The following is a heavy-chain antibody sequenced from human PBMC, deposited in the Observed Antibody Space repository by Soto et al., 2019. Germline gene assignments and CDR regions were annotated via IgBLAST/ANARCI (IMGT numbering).Heavy chain of an antibody. D-gene: IGHD3-22*01. Sequence: PSETLSLTCTVSGGSISSYYWSWIRQPAGKGLEWIGRIYTSGSINYNPSLKSRVTMSVDTSKNQFSLKLSSVTAADTAVYYCARDPGDSSGYPYYFDYWGQGTLVTVSS. CDR3: ARDPGDSSGYPYYFDY. CDR1: GGSISSYY. V-gene: IGHV4-4*07. J-gene: IGHJ4*02. CDR2: IYTSGSI.